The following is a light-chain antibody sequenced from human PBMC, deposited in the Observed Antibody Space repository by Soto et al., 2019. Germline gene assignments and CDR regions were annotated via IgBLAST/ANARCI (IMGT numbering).Light chain of an antibody. CDR2: AVS. V-gene: IGLV2-14*01. Sequence: QSALTQPASVSGSPGQSITISCTGTSSDVGGFLYVSWFQQHPGKAPKLMIYAVSNRPSGISNRFSGSKSGNTASLTISGLLAEDDADYYCSSYSSSSTLVVFGGGTKVTVL. CDR3: SSYSSSSTLVV. J-gene: IGLJ2*01. CDR1: SSDVGGFLY.